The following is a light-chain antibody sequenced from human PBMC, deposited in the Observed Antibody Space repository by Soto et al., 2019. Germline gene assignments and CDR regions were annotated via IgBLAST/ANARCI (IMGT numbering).Light chain of an antibody. CDR3: QQYHSYSPHT. CDR1: HNIYRW. V-gene: IGKV1-5*01. J-gene: IGKJ2*01. Sequence: DIQMTQSPSILSASVGDRVTITCRASHNIYRWLAWYQQKPGKAPKLLIYDASTLQGGVPSRFGGSVSGTEFTLTITSLQPDDFATYYCQQYHSYSPHTFGQGTNLESK. CDR2: DAS.